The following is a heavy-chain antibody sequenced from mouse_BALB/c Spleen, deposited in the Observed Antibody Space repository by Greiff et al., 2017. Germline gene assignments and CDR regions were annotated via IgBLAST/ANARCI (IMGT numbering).Heavy chain of an antibody. CDR3: ARQELVDY. CDR2: ISNGGGST. Sequence: EVKVVESGGGLVQPGGSLKLSCAASGFTFSSYTMSWVRQTPEKRLEWVAYISNGGGSTYYPDTVKGRFTISRDNAKNTLYLQMSSLKSEDTAMYYCARQELVDYWGQGTSVTVSS. J-gene: IGHJ4*01. CDR1: GFTFSSYT. D-gene: IGHD1-3*01. V-gene: IGHV5-12-2*01.